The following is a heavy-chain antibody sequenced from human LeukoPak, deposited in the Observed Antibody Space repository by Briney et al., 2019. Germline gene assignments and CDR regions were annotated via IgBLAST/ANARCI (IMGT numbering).Heavy chain of an antibody. CDR2: IYTSGST. Sequence: PSETLSLTCTVSGGSISSGNYYWSWIRQPAGKGLEWIGRIYTSGSTNYNPSLKSRVTISVDTSKNQFSLKLSSVTAADTAVYYCARGPVFFDYWGQGTLVTVSS. V-gene: IGHV4-61*02. CDR1: GGSISSGNYY. J-gene: IGHJ4*02. D-gene: IGHD1-14*01. CDR3: ARGPVFFDY.